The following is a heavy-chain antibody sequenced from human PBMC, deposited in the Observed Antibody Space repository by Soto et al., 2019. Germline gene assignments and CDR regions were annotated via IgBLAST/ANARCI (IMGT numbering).Heavy chain of an antibody. CDR1: GFAFSKYS. CDR3: AKSLGARWNSYYFDY. V-gene: IGHV3-23*01. Sequence: EVQLLESGGGLVQPGESLGLSCAASGFAFSKYSMSWVRQAPGKGLEWVSGISGSGQSTYYADSLRARLTISRDNSQNTLFLQMNNLRADDTAEYYCAKSLGARWNSYYFDYWGQGTLVTVSS. D-gene: IGHD1-7*01. J-gene: IGHJ4*02. CDR2: ISGSGQST.